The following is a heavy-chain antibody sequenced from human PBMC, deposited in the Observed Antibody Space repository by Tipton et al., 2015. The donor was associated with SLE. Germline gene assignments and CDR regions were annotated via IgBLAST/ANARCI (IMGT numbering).Heavy chain of an antibody. Sequence: LRLSCTVPGGSISSGGYYWSWIRQHPGKGLEWIGYIYYSGSTYYNPSLKSRVTISVDTSKNQFSLKLSSVTAADTAVYYCARAGEPYCSSTSCYPYYYYMDVWGKGTTVTVSS. CDR1: GGSISSGGYY. D-gene: IGHD2-2*01. CDR3: ARAGEPYCSSTSCYPYYYYMDV. CDR2: IYYSGST. J-gene: IGHJ6*03. V-gene: IGHV4-31*03.